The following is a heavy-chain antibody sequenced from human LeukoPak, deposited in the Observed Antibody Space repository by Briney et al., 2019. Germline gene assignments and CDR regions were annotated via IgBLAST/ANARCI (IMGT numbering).Heavy chain of an antibody. CDR1: GGSFSGYY. D-gene: IGHD5-24*01. Sequence: SETLSLTCAVYGGSFSGYYWSWIRQPPGKGLEWIGEINHSGSTYYNPSPKSRVTISVDRSKNQFSLKLSSVTAADTAVYYCARAGMGDAFDIWGQGTMVTVSS. V-gene: IGHV4-34*01. CDR3: ARAGMGDAFDI. J-gene: IGHJ3*02. CDR2: INHSGST.